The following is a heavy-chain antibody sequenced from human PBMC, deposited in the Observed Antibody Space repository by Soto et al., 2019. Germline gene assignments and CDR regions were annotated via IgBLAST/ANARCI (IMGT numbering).Heavy chain of an antibody. D-gene: IGHD3-22*01. CDR3: ARLMGLYSSYAFDI. CDR1: GYSFTTNW. J-gene: IGHJ3*02. V-gene: IGHV5-51*01. Sequence: PGESLKISCKDFGYSFTTNWIAWARQVPGKGLECMGIIYPHDSDTRYSPSFQGQVTISADKSINTAYLQWSSLKASDTAMYYCARLMGLYSSYAFDICGQGTKVTVSS. CDR2: IYPHDSDT.